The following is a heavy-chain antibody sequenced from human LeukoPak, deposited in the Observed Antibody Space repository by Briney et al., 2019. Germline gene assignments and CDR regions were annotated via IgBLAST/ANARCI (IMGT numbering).Heavy chain of an antibody. Sequence: PGGSLRLSCAVSGFAFGSEAMSWVRQSPARGLEWVASISPGGGTTYYADYVKGRFTISRDNPKNSLYLQMNGLSAEDTAVYYCVRNRVVVPNGDWFDSWGRGTLVTVSS. D-gene: IGHD2-8*01. J-gene: IGHJ5*01. CDR1: GFAFGSEA. V-gene: IGHV3-23*01. CDR3: VRNRVVVPNGDWFDS. CDR2: ISPGGGTT.